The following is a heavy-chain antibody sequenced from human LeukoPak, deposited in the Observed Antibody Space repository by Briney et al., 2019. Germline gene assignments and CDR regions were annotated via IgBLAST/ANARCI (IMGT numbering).Heavy chain of an antibody. CDR2: MWYDGSNK. Sequence: PGWALRLSCAASGFTFSSYGLHWVRQARGKGPEWVAFMWYDGSNKYYADPVKGRSTHSRGNSKNTLYLQMNSWRGGGTAVVYVSKGEMATTNGGQGTLVPVSS. J-gene: IGHJ4*02. D-gene: IGHD5-24*01. CDR3: SKGEMATTN. V-gene: IGHV3-30*02. CDR1: GFTFSSYG.